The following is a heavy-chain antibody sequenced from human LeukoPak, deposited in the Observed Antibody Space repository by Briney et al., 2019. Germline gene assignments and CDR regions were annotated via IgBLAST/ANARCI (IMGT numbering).Heavy chain of an antibody. Sequence: GGSLRLSCAASGFTVSSNYMSWVRQAPGKGLEWVSVIYSGGSTYHADSVKGRFTISRDNSKNTLYLQMNSLRAEDTAVYYCARANYYDSSAHDDAFDIWGQGTMVTVSS. V-gene: IGHV3-53*01. CDR3: ARANYYDSSAHDDAFDI. CDR1: GFTVSSNY. D-gene: IGHD3-22*01. J-gene: IGHJ3*02. CDR2: IYSGGST.